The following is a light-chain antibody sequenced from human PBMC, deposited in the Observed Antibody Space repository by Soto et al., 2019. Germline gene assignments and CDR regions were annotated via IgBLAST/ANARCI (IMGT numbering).Light chain of an antibody. CDR2: EVS. Sequence: QSALTQPASVSGSPGRSITISCTGTSNDVGGYKYVSWYQQYPGKAPKLMIYEVSNRPSGVSDRFSGSKSGNTASLTISGLQAEDEADYYCSSYTSISTVIFGGGTKVTVL. CDR1: SNDVGGYKY. V-gene: IGLV2-14*01. CDR3: SSYTSISTVI. J-gene: IGLJ2*01.